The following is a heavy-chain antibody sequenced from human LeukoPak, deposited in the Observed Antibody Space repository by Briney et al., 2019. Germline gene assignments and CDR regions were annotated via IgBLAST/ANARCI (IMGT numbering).Heavy chain of an antibody. Sequence: SETLSLTCTVSGVSLSSGDAYWSWIRQPPGKGLEWIGYIHYSGNTYYTPSLKSRVTILVDTSKNQFSLKLSSVTAAETAVYYRARTEYGGNSVVFDPWGQGTLVTVSS. J-gene: IGHJ5*02. CDR3: ARTEYGGNSVVFDP. CDR1: GVSLSSGDAY. D-gene: IGHD4-23*01. V-gene: IGHV4-30-4*01. CDR2: IHYSGNT.